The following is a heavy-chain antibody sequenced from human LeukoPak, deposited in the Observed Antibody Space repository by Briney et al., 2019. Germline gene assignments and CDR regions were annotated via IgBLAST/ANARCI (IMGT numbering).Heavy chain of an antibody. D-gene: IGHD5-18*01. CDR3: ARGGYSYGPLSLAY. CDR1: GYTFTGYY. J-gene: IGHJ4*02. Sequence: GASVKVSCKTSGYTFTGYYMHWVRQAPGQGLEWMGWISSYNGNTDYAQKLQGRVTMTTDTSTSTAYMELRSLRSDDTAVYYCARGGYSYGPLSLAYWGQGTLVTASS. V-gene: IGHV1-18*04. CDR2: ISSYNGNT.